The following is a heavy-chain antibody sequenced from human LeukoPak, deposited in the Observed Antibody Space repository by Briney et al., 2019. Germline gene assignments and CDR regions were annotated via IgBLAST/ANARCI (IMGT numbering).Heavy chain of an antibody. J-gene: IGHJ6*03. CDR3: ARGFWSGYRYYYYYMDV. V-gene: IGHV4-34*01. CDR1: GGSFSGYY. Sequence: SETLSLTCAVYGGSFSGYYWSWSRQPPGMGLEWIGEINHSGSTNYNPSLKSRVTISVDTSKNQFSLKLSSVTAADTAVYYCARGFWSGYRYYYYYMDVWGKGTALTVSS. D-gene: IGHD3-3*01. CDR2: INHSGST.